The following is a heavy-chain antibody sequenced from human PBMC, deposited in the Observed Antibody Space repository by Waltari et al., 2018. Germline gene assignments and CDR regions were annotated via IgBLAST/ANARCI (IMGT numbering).Heavy chain of an antibody. CDR3: ARGVGITGTQDACDI. CDR2: ISPGDSDT. J-gene: IGHJ3*02. V-gene: IGHV5-51*01. Sequence: EVQLVQSGAEVKKPGESLKISCKGSGYSFTSYWIGWVRQMPGNGLEWMGIISPGDSDTRSRTSCEGQVTIAADKSISTAYLQGTSLQASDTAMYYCARGVGITGTQDACDIWGQGTRVTGSS. CDR1: GYSFTSYW. D-gene: IGHD1-7*01.